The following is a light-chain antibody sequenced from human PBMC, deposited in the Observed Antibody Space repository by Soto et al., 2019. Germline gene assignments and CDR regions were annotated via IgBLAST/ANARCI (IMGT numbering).Light chain of an antibody. CDR1: MRDVGAYNL. CDR2: EVR. J-gene: IGLJ3*02. V-gene: IGLV2-14*03. Sequence: QSALTQPPSVSGSAGQSITISCSGTMRDVGAYNLVSWYQQHPGTAPKLIIYEVRNRPSGIPSRFSGSRSGNTASLTISGLQSEDEGDYYCSAYAARTTLVFGGGTQLTVL. CDR3: SAYAARTTLV.